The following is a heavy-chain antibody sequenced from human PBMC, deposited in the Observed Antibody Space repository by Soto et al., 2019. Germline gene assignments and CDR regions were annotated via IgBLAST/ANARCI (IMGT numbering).Heavy chain of an antibody. V-gene: IGHV4-30-4*08. J-gene: IGHJ1*01. CDR1: GGSISSGGYY. Sequence: NPSETLSLTCTVSGGSISSGGYYWSWIRQHPGKGLEWIGYIYYSGSIYYNPSLKSRATMSIDTAGNQFSLKVSSVTVADTAVYYCARDLDGLHDDTSGPFPRPGWGQGTLVTVSS. CDR3: ARDLDGLHDDTSGPFPRPG. CDR2: IYYSGSI. D-gene: IGHD3-22*01.